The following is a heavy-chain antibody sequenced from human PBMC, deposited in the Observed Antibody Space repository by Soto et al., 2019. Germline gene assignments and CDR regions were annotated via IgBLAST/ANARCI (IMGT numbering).Heavy chain of an antibody. Sequence: QVQLQESGPGLVKPSGTLSLTCVVSGASVSSDIWWGWVRRPPGKGLEWIGEIYHTGSTNYNPSLKSRLSISVDTSKNHFSVQLSSLTAADTAIYYCARVSASSLLRGVIINWGQGTRVSVSS. CDR3: ARVSASSLLRGVIIN. V-gene: IGHV4-4*02. CDR1: GASVSSDIW. J-gene: IGHJ4*02. CDR2: IYHTGST. D-gene: IGHD3-10*01.